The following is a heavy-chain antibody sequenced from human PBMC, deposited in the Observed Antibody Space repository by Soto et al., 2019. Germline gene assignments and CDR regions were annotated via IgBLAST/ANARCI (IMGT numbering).Heavy chain of an antibody. D-gene: IGHD2-15*01. CDR3: ARGFLSVLPYYYYGLDV. Sequence: QVPLVQSGVEVKNPGASVRVSCKASAYPFTSYGISWVRQAPGQGLEWMGWISVYNGNTNYAREFQGRVTLTTDTSTSTAYMELRSLRSDDTAVYYCARGFLSVLPYYYYGLDVWGQGTTVIVSS. CDR2: ISVYNGNT. V-gene: IGHV1-18*01. CDR1: AYPFTSYG. J-gene: IGHJ6*02.